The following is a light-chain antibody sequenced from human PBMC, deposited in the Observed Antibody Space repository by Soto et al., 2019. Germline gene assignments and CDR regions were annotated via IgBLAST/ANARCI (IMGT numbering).Light chain of an antibody. CDR1: QSISSW. V-gene: IGKV1-5*03. CDR2: TAS. J-gene: IGKJ1*01. Sequence: DIQMTQSPSTLSASVGDRVTITCRASQSISSWLAWYQQRPGKAPKLLIYTASSLESGVPSRFSGSGSGTEFTLTISSLQPDDFETYYCQQYDLYPWTFGQGTKVEI. CDR3: QQYDLYPWT.